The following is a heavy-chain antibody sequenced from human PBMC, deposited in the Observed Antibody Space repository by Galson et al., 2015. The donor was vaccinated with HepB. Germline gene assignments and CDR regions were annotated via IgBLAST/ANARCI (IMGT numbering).Heavy chain of an antibody. CDR2: INHSGGT. CDR1: GGSFSGYY. J-gene: IGHJ6*02. V-gene: IGHV4-34*01. D-gene: IGHD4-17*01. CDR3: ARGGGDSQSVSGRDYYYGMDV. Sequence: SETLSLTCAVYGGSFSGYYWSWIRQPPGKGLEWIGEINHSGGTNYNPSLKSRVTISVDTSRNQFSLKLSSVTAADTAVYYCARGGGDSQSVSGRDYYYGMDVWGQGTTVTVSS.